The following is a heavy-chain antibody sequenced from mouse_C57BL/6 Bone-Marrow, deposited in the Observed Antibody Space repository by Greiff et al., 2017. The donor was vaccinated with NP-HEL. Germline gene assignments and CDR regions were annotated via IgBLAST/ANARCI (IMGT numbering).Heavy chain of an antibody. J-gene: IGHJ3*01. CDR3: ASEGQLRLPFAY. CDR2: IWGDGST. V-gene: IGHV2-6*01. CDR1: GFSLTSSG. D-gene: IGHD3-2*02. Sequence: VKLMESGPGLVAPSQSLSITCPVSGFSLTSSGVDWVRQSPGKGLEWLGVIWGDGSTNYNSALKSRLSISKDNSKSQVFLKMNSLQTDDTAMYYCASEGQLRLPFAYWGQGTLVTVSA.